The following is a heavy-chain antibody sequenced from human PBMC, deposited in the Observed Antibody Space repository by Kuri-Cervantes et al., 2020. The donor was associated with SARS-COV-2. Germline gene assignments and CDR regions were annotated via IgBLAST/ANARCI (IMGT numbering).Heavy chain of an antibody. CDR3: ASRVTTSLAFDI. CDR1: GYTFTNYG. J-gene: IGHJ3*02. D-gene: IGHD4-11*01. V-gene: IGHV1-18*01. CDR2: ISVYNGNT. Sequence: ASVKVSCKASGYTFTNYGINWVRQAPGQGLEWMGWISVYNGNTNYAQKFQARVTMTTDLSTTTAYMELSSLRSEDTAVYYCASRVTTSLAFDIWGQGTMVTVSS.